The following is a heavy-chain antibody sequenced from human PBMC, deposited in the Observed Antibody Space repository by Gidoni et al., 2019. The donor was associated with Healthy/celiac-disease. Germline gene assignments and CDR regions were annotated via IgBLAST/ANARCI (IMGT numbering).Heavy chain of an antibody. D-gene: IGHD3-10*01. Sequence: EVQLVESGGGLVKPGGSLRLSCAASGFTFSSYSMNWVRQAPGKGLEWVSSISSSSSYIYYADSVKGRFTISRDNAKNSLYLQMNSLRAEDTAVYYCASGPDYYGSGSRTPAGYYYYGMDVWGQGTTVTVSS. CDR3: ASGPDYYGSGSRTPAGYYYYGMDV. CDR2: ISSSSSYI. CDR1: GFTFSSYS. V-gene: IGHV3-21*01. J-gene: IGHJ6*02.